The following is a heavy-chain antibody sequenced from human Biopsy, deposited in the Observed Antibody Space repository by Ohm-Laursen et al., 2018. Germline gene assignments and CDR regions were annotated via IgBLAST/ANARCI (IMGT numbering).Heavy chain of an antibody. Sequence: SLRLSCTASGFTFTNYGMQWVRQAPGKGLEWVAFIFYDESNRYYADPVRGRFTIFRDNSRDTLYLQMSSLRAEDTAVYYCAKDRYNYTAIGGVSMDVWGQGTMVTVSS. D-gene: IGHD5-18*01. CDR3: AKDRYNYTAIGGVSMDV. CDR1: GFTFTNYG. J-gene: IGHJ6*02. V-gene: IGHV3-30*18. CDR2: IFYDESNR.